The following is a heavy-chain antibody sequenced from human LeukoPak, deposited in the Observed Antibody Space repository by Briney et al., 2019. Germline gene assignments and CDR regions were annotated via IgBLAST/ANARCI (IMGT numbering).Heavy chain of an antibody. CDR2: IYYSGST. CDR3: ARDRNSYYDFWSGSPADAFDI. Sequence: SETLSLTCTVSGGSISSGGYYWSWIRQHPGKGLEWIGYIYYSGSTHYNPSLKSRVTISVDTSKNQFSLKLSSVTAADTAVYYCARDRNSYYDFWSGSPADAFDIWGQGTMVTVSS. V-gene: IGHV4-31*03. J-gene: IGHJ3*02. CDR1: GGSISSGGYY. D-gene: IGHD3-3*01.